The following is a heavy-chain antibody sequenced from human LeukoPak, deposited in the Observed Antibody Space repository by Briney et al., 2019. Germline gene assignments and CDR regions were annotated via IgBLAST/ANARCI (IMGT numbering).Heavy chain of an antibody. V-gene: IGHV4-4*09. CDR1: GGSISSYY. CDR2: IYTSGST. J-gene: IGHJ4*02. D-gene: IGHD2-15*01. CDR3: ARRYCSGGSCYQIDY. Sequence: SETPSLTCTVSGGSISSYYWSWIRQPPGKGLEWIGYIYTSGSTNYNPSLKSRVTISVDTSKNQFSLKLSSVTAADTAVYYCARRYCSGGSCYQIDYWGQGTLVTVSS.